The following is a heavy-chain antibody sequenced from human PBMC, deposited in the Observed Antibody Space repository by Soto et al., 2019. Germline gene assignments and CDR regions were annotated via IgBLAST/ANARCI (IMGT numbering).Heavy chain of an antibody. CDR1: GFTFNDHL. D-gene: IGHD3-16*02. CDR2: VWSDGSNK. Sequence: QVQLVESGGGVVQPGRSLRLSCTASGFTFNDHLMHWVRQAPGRGLEWVAVVWSDGSNKFYADSVKGRFTISRDNSFNMPLLPMNSLRCAGTGVQLGGRNLSPNSLPYYMDVWGTGTTVTVSS. J-gene: IGHJ6*03. V-gene: IGHV3-33*03. CDR3: GRNLSPNSLPYYMDV.